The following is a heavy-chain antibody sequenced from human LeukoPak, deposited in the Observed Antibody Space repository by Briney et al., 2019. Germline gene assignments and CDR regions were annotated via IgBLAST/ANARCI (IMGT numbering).Heavy chain of an antibody. CDR2: VSADGTER. Sequence: PGGSLRLSCAASGFTFSSYAMHWVRQAPGRGLEWVAVVSADGTERHYADSVKGRFTISRDNAKNTLFLQMNSLKTEDTAVYYCAKGSSAYGHPTSPLFDFWGQGTLVTVSS. D-gene: IGHD3-22*01. V-gene: IGHV3-30*04. CDR3: AKGSSAYGHPTSPLFDF. J-gene: IGHJ4*02. CDR1: GFTFSSYA.